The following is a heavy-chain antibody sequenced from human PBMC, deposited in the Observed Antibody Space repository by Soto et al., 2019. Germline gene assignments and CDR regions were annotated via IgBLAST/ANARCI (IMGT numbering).Heavy chain of an antibody. CDR2: ISGSGGST. CDR3: AAFVYGSGSERAAGYFDF. J-gene: IGHJ4*02. CDR1: GFTFSSYA. D-gene: IGHD3-10*01. V-gene: IGHV3-23*01. Sequence: EVQLLESGGGLVQPGGSLRLSCAASGFTFSSYAMSWVRQAPGKGLEWVAAISGSGGSTYYAGSVKGRFTISRDNSKNTLYLQMNSLRAEDTAVYYCAAFVYGSGSERAAGYFDFWGQGTLVTVSS.